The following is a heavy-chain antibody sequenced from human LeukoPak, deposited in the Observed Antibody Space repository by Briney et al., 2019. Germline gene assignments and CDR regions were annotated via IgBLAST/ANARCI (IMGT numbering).Heavy chain of an antibody. Sequence: ASVKVSCKASGYTFSNYYMHWVRQAPGQGLEWMGIINPSDGTTNYAQKFQGRVTMTRDTSTSTDYMEVSSLRYGDTAVYFCATALVKEPFDIWGQGTMVTVSS. J-gene: IGHJ3*02. CDR1: GYTFSNYY. D-gene: IGHD1-1*01. V-gene: IGHV1-46*01. CDR3: ATALVKEPFDI. CDR2: INPSDGTT.